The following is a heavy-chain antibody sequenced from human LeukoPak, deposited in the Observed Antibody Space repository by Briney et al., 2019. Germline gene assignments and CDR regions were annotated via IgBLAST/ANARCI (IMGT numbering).Heavy chain of an antibody. CDR1: GFTFSSYS. D-gene: IGHD3-22*01. CDR2: ISSSSSYI. CDR3: ARGDTMMIAFDI. J-gene: IGHJ3*02. V-gene: IGHV3-21*01. Sequence: GGSLRLSCAASGFTFSSYSMNWVRQAPGKGLEWVSSISSSSSYIYYADSVKGRFTISRDNSKNTLYLQMNSLRAEDTAVYYCARGDTMMIAFDIWGQGTMVTVSS.